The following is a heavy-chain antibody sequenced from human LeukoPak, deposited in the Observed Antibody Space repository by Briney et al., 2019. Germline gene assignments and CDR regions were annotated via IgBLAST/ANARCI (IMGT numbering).Heavy chain of an antibody. V-gene: IGHV3-9*01. Sequence: GGSLRLSCAASGFTFGDYAMHWVRQAPGKGLEWVAGISWNRGSIGYADSVKGRFTISRDNAKSSLYLRMSSLRAEDTALYYCAKARGVAVALDAFDIWGEGTMVTVSS. J-gene: IGHJ3*02. CDR3: AKARGVAVALDAFDI. CDR2: ISWNRGSI. CDR1: GFTFGDYA. D-gene: IGHD6-19*01.